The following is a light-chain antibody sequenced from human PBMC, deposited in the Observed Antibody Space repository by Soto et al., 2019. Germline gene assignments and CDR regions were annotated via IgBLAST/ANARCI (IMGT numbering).Light chain of an antibody. CDR1: SSDIGKYNY. V-gene: IGLV2-14*01. Sequence: QSALTQPASVSVSPGQSITISCTGTSSDIGKYNYVSWFQQHPAKAPKLIIFEVSTRPSGVANRCSGSKSGNTASLTISGLQAEDEADYYCSSYTGSNINTVVFGGGTKLTVL. J-gene: IGLJ2*01. CDR2: EVS. CDR3: SSYTGSNINTVV.